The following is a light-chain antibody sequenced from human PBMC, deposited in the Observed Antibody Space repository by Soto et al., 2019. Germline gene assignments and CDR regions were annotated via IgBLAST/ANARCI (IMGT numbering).Light chain of an antibody. Sequence: DIQMTQSPSTLSASVGDRVTITCRASQSISSWLAWYQQKPGKAPKLLIYDASSLESGVPSRFSGSGSGKEFTLTISSLKPDDFATYYCQQYNSYWTFGQGTKVDIK. V-gene: IGKV1-5*01. CDR2: DAS. J-gene: IGKJ1*01. CDR1: QSISSW. CDR3: QQYNSYWT.